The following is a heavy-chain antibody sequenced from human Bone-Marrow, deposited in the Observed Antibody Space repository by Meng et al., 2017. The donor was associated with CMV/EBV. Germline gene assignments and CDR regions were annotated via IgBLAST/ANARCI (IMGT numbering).Heavy chain of an antibody. V-gene: IGHV4-59*01. CDR2: IYYSGST. Sequence: SETLSLTCTVSGGSISSYYWSWIRQPLGKGLEWIGYIYYSGSTNYNPSLKSRVTISVDTSKNQFSLKLSSVTAADTAVYYCASHSGGFWSGSRPGRYYFDYWGQGTRVTFSS. CDR1: GGSISSYY. CDR3: ASHSGGFWSGSRPGRYYFDY. D-gene: IGHD3-3*01. J-gene: IGHJ4*02.